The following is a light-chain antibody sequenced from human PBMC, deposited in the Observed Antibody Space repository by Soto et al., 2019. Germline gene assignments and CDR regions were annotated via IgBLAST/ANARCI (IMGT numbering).Light chain of an antibody. CDR1: QSVDGD. J-gene: IGKJ1*01. V-gene: IGKV3-15*01. CDR2: GAS. CDR3: QQYHQWPRT. Sequence: VVMTQSPASLSVSPGERVTLSCRASQSVDGDLAWFQQKPGQAPRLLISGASTRAAGIPDRFSGSGSGTEFTLNITSLQSYDFAAYYCQQYHQWPRTFGRGTKVENK.